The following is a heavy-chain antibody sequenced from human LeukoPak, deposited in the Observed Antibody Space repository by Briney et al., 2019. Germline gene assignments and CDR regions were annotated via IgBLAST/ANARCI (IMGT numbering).Heavy chain of an antibody. V-gene: IGHV4-4*07. CDR1: GGSFSGYY. J-gene: IGHJ3*02. CDR2: IYTSGST. Sequence: SETLSLTCAVYGGSFSGYYWSWIRQPPGKGLEWIGRIYTSGSTNYNPSLKSRVTMSVDTSKNQFSLKLSSVTAADTAVYYCARDGGSVLGAFDIWGQGTMVTVSS. CDR3: ARDGGSVLGAFDI. D-gene: IGHD2-8*01.